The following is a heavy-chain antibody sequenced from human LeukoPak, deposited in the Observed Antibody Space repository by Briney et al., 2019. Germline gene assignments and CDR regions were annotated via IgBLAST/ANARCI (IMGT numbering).Heavy chain of an antibody. CDR2: IYYSGST. J-gene: IGHJ4*02. V-gene: IGHV4-39*01. CDR3: ARQGLRFLEWQWRYFDY. CDR1: GGSISSSSYY. Sequence: SETLSLTCTVSGGSISSSSYYWGWIRQPPGQGLEWIGSIYYSGSTYYNPSLKSRVTISVDTSKNQFSLKLSSVTAADTAVYYCARQGLRFLEWQWRYFDYWGQGTLVTVSS. D-gene: IGHD3-3*01.